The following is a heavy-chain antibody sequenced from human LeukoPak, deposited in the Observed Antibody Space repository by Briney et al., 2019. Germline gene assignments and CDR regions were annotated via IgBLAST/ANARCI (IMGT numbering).Heavy chain of an antibody. V-gene: IGHV1-2*02. D-gene: IGHD3-22*01. J-gene: IGHJ4*02. CDR1: GYTFTGYS. CDR2: INPNSGGT. Sequence: ASVKVSCKASGYTFTGYSMHWVRQAPGQGLEWMGWINPNSGGTKFAQKFQGRVTMTRDTSTSTVYMELSSPRSEDTAVYYCAREGVGSGYYLDYWGQGTLVTVSS. CDR3: AREGVGSGYYLDY.